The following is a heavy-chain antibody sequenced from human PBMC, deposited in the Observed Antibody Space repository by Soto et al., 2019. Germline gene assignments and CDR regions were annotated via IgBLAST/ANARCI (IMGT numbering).Heavy chain of an antibody. CDR3: AKPDLVYCGGDCHYGY. CDR2: YSGSGDTT. D-gene: IGHD2-21*01. J-gene: IGHJ4*02. CDR1: GFTFSSYA. Sequence: GGSLRLSCAASGFTFSSYAMSWVRQAPGKGPEWVSAYSGSGDTTYYADSVKGRFTISRDNSKNALYLQMNSLRVEDTAIYYCAKPDLVYCGGDCHYGYWGQGTLVTVSS. V-gene: IGHV3-23*01.